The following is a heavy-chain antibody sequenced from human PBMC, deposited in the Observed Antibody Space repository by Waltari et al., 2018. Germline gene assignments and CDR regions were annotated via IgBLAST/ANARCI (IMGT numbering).Heavy chain of an antibody. D-gene: IGHD3-10*01. J-gene: IGHJ4*02. CDR3: ARGEEGYGEAYY. Sequence: EVQLVESGGGLVQPGGSLRLSCAASGFTFNKYWMTWVRQAPGKGLEWVSNINDDTKDKYNLYSVKGRFTISRDNTKKSLYLQMNSLRVDDTAVYYCARGEEGYGEAYYWGQGTLVTVSS. CDR2: INDDTKDK. V-gene: IGHV3-7*04. CDR1: GFTFNKYW.